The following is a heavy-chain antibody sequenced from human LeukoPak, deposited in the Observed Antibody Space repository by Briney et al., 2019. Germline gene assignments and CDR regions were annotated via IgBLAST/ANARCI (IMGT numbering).Heavy chain of an antibody. CDR3: ARGDCSSTICYSPMDV. CDR1: GGSISSYY. V-gene: IGHV4-59*08. D-gene: IGHD2-2*01. J-gene: IGHJ6*03. Sequence: SETLSLTCTVSGGSISSYYWSWIRQPPRKGLEWIGSIYRSGSTNYNPSLKSRVTISVDTSKNEFSLQVSSVTAADTAVYYCARGDCSSTICYSPMDVWGKGTTVSVSS. CDR2: IYRSGST.